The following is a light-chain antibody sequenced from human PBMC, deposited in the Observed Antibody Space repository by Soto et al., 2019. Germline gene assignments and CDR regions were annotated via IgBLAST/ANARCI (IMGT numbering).Light chain of an antibody. J-gene: IGKJ1*01. CDR2: KAS. Sequence: IPLTQSPSTLSASVADSVTITCRASQSIHTWLAWHQQKPGQVPKLLISKASSLESGVPSRLSGSCSGTEFTLTISIKQPDDYATYYCQQFNSYRAFGQGTKVDIK. CDR3: QQFNSYRA. CDR1: QSIHTW. V-gene: IGKV1-5*03.